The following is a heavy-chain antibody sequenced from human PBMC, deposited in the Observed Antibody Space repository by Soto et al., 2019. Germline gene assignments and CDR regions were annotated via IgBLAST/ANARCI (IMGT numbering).Heavy chain of an antibody. D-gene: IGHD1-26*01. V-gene: IGHV3-33*01. CDR2: IRFDGSNI. CDR1: ESIFRGHG. Sequence: QVLLVESGGGVVQPGRSLRLSCAASESIFRGHGMHWVRQAPGKGLEWVAIIRFDGSNINYADFVRGRFTISRDNFKNMLYLEMNSLRVEDTALYYCARGGVGATTFWGYLDYWVQGTLVTVSA. CDR3: ARGGVGATTFWGYLDY. J-gene: IGHJ4*02.